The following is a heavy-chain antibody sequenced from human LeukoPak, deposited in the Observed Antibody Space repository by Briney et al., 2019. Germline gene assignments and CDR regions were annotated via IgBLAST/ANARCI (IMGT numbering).Heavy chain of an antibody. Sequence: KPSETLSLTCTVSGGSINSSSYYWGWIRQPPGKGLEWIGSIFYSGNTYDNPSLKSRVTISVDTSKNQFSLKLSSVTAADTAVYYCARIAVVTQGDAFDLWGRGTLVTVSS. J-gene: IGHJ3*01. D-gene: IGHD4-23*01. CDR3: ARIAVVTQGDAFDL. V-gene: IGHV4-39*07. CDR1: GGSINSSSYY. CDR2: IFYSGNT.